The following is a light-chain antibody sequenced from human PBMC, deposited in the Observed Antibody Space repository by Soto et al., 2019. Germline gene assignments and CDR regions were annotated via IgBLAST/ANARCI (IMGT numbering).Light chain of an antibody. CDR3: QSYNTARPT. Sequence: DIQMTQSPSTFSASVVDIVTITCLASQNINTWLAWYQQKPGKAPKLLILKASSLESGVPSRFSGSGSGTEFTLTISSLQPDDLATYYCQSYNTARPTFGQGTRLEI. J-gene: IGKJ5*01. CDR2: KAS. CDR1: QNINTW. V-gene: IGKV1-5*03.